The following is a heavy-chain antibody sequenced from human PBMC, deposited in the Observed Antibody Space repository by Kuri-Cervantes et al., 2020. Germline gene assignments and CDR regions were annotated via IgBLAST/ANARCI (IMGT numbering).Heavy chain of an antibody. CDR2: ISGSGGST. Sequence: GESLKISCAASGFTFSTYGMSWVRQAPGKGLEWVSAISGSGGSTHYADSVKGRFTISRDNSKNTLYLQMNSLRAEDTAVYYCAKDPRTSNWFDPWGQGTLVTVSS. CDR1: GFTFSTYG. V-gene: IGHV3-23*01. J-gene: IGHJ5*02. D-gene: IGHD1-14*01. CDR3: AKDPRTSNWFDP.